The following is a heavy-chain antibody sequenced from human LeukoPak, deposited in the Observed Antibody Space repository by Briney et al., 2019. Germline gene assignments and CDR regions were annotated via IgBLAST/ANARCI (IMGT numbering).Heavy chain of an antibody. D-gene: IGHD2-2*01. CDR3: ARGPIRRTSYYYYYYMDV. CDR2: IIPIFGTA. CDR1: GGTISSYA. J-gene: IGHJ6*03. V-gene: IGHV1-69*05. Sequence: SVKVSCKGSGGTISSYAISWVRQAPGQGLEWMGGIIPIFGTANYAQKFQGRVTITTDESTSTAYMELSSLRSEDTAVYYCARGPIRRTSYYYYYYMDVWGKGTTVTVSS.